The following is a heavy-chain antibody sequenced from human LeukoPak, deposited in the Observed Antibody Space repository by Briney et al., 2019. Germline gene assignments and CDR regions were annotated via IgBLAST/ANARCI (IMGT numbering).Heavy chain of an antibody. V-gene: IGHV3-48*04. J-gene: IGHJ4*02. Sequence: GGSLRLSCAASGFTFSSYSMNWVRQAPGKGLEWVSYISSSSSTIYYADSVKGRFTISRDNAKNSLYLQMNSLRAEDTAVYYCARDEYYYDSSGDYWGQGTLVTVSS. CDR3: ARDEYYYDSSGDY. D-gene: IGHD3-22*01. CDR2: ISSSSSTI. CDR1: GFTFSSYS.